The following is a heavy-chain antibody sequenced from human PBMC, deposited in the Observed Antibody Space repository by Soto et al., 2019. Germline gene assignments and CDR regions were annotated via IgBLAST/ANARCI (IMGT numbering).Heavy chain of an antibody. J-gene: IGHJ4*02. Sequence: QVQLQQWGAGLLKPSETLSLTCAVYGGSFSGYYWSWIRQPPGKGLEWIGEINHSGSTNYNPSLKRRVTISVDTSKDQYPLKLSSVTAADTAVYSGARGEDSGRSSFDYWGQGTLVTVSS. V-gene: IGHV4-34*01. CDR3: ARGEDSGRSSFDY. CDR2: INHSGST. D-gene: IGHD1-26*01. CDR1: GGSFSGYY.